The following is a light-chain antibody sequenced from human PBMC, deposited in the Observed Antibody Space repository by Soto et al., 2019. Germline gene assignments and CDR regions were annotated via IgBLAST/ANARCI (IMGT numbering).Light chain of an antibody. V-gene: IGLV1-51*01. J-gene: IGLJ2*01. Sequence: QSVLTQPPSVSAAPGQKVTISCSGSSSNIGNNYVSWYRHLPGTAPKLLIYDNNKRPSGIPDRFSGSKSGTSATLGITGLQTGDEADYYCGTWDSNLSGVVFGGGTKLTVL. CDR2: DNN. CDR1: SSNIGNNY. CDR3: GTWDSNLSGVV.